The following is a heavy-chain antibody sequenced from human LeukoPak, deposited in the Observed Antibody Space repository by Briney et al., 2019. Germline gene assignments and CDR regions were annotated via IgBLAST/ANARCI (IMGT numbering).Heavy chain of an antibody. CDR2: IRSKASGGTT. Sequence: GRSLRLSCTASGFTFCDYAMSWVRQAPGKGREWGGFIRSKASGGTTEYAASVKGRFTISREDCKSSAYLQMNSLKTEATAVYYCTRGDGSGSSWGQGTLVTVSS. V-gene: IGHV3-49*04. J-gene: IGHJ5*02. CDR3: TRGDGSGSS. D-gene: IGHD3-10*01. CDR1: GFTFCDYA.